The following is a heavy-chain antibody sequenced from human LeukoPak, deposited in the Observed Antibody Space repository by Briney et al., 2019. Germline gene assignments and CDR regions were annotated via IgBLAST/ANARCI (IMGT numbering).Heavy chain of an antibody. CDR1: GFTFSSYA. D-gene: IGHD6-19*01. CDR2: ISYDGSNK. CDR3: ASIGIAVAATPDNFDY. Sequence: GGSLRLSCAASGFTFSSYAMHWVRQAPGKGLEWVAVISYDGSNKYYADSVKGRFTISRDNAKNSLYLQMNSLRAEDTAVYYCASIGIAVAATPDNFDYWGQGTLVTVSS. V-gene: IGHV3-30-3*01. J-gene: IGHJ4*02.